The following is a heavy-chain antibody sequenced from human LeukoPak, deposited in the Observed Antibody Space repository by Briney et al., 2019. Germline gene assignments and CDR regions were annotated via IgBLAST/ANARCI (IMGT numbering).Heavy chain of an antibody. CDR2: IKQDGTEK. CDR3: ARGHSSGWRISTRPLHY. J-gene: IGHJ4*02. V-gene: IGHV3-7*01. D-gene: IGHD6-19*01. Sequence: GGSLRLSCAASGFTFSSCWMNWVRQAPGKGLEWVANIKQDGTEKYFVDSVKGRFTISRDNAKNSLYLQMNSLRAEDTAVYYCARGHSSGWRISTRPLHYWGQGTLVTVSS. CDR1: GFTFSSCW.